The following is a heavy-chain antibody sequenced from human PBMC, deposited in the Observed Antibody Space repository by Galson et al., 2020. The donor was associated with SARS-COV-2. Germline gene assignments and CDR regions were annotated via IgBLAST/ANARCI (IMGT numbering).Heavy chain of an antibody. CDR1: GGSISSSNW. V-gene: IGHV4-4*02. Sequence: SETLSLTCAVSGGSISSSNWWSWVRQPPGQGLERIGEIYHSGSTNYNPSLKSRVTISVDKSKNQFSLKLSSVTAADTAVYYCARGEVVVICSNYYGMDVWGQGTTVTVS. D-gene: IGHD3-22*01. CDR3: ARGEVVVICSNYYGMDV. CDR2: IYHSGST. J-gene: IGHJ6*02.